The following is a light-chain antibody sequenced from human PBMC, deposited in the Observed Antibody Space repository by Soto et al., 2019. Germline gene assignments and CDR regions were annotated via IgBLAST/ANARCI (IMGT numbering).Light chain of an antibody. CDR2: EVS. V-gene: IGLV2-23*02. J-gene: IGLJ1*01. CDR1: SSDVGSYNL. CDR3: CSYAGSSTLNYG. Sequence: QSALTQPASVSGSPGQSITISCTGTSSDVGSYNLVSWYQQHPGKAPKLMIYEVSKRPSGVSNRFSGSKSGNTASLTISGLQAEDEADYYCCSYAGSSTLNYGFGTGTKVTVL.